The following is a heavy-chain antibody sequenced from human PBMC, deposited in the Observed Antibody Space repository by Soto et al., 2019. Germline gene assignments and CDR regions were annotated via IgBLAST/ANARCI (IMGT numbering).Heavy chain of an antibody. J-gene: IGHJ6*02. D-gene: IGHD6-13*01. CDR3: ARDHSLHGISEAGCEKEYGMAV. V-gene: IGHV3-13*01. CDR1: GFTFSSYD. Sequence: WGSLRLSCAASGFTFSSYDMHWVRQATGKGLEWVSAIGTAGDTYYPGSVKGRFTISRENAKNSLYLQMNSLRAGDTAVYYCARDHSLHGISEAGCEKEYGMAVWGQGTTVIGSS. CDR2: IGTAGDT.